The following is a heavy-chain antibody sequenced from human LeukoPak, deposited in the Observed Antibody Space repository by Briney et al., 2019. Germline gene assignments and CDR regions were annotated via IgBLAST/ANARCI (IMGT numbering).Heavy chain of an antibody. V-gene: IGHV3-23*01. D-gene: IGHD6-13*01. J-gene: IGHJ3*02. CDR3: ARGVKSAVWQAFDI. CDR2: VSGGGDNT. CDR1: GFTFSSFA. Sequence: GGSLRLSCAASGFTFSSFAMSWVRQAPGKGLEWVSGVSGGGDNTYYADSVKGRFTVSRDSSKNTLYLQMNSLRAEDTAVYYCARGVKSAVWQAFDIWGQGTMVTVSS.